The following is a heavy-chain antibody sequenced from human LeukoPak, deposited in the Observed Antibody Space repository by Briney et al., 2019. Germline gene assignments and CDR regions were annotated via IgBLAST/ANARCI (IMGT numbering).Heavy chain of an antibody. Sequence: PGGSLRLSCAASGFTFSDYYMSWVRQAPGKGLEWVSGINWSGGRTGYADSLKGRFTISRDNAKNTLYLQMNSLRDEDTALYYCARDLTTSDNWGQGTLVTVSS. D-gene: IGHD1/OR15-1a*01. CDR3: ARDLTTSDN. V-gene: IGHV3-20*04. CDR2: INWSGGRT. J-gene: IGHJ4*02. CDR1: GFTFSDYY.